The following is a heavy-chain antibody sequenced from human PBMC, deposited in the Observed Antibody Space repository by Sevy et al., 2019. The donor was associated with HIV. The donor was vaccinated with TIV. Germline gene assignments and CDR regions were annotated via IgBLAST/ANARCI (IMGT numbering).Heavy chain of an antibody. CDR1: GFTVSNNY. D-gene: IGHD6-13*01. Sequence: GGSLRLSCAASGFTVSNNYMNWVRQAPGKGLEWVSLIYSGGTTPYADSVKGRFTISRDHSKNTLYLQMNSLRAEDTAIYYCARDPPGIAATGGGWGQGTLVTVSS. V-gene: IGHV3-53*01. CDR2: IYSGGTT. J-gene: IGHJ4*02. CDR3: ARDPPGIAATGGG.